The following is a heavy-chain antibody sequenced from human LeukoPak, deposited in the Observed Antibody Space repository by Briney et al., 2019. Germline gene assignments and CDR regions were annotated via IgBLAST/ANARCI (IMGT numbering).Heavy chain of an antibody. V-gene: IGHV4-38-2*02. CDR1: GYSIRSGYY. Sequence: PSETLSLTCAVSGYSIRSGYYWAWIRQPPGKGLEWIGSLHHTSSTYYNPSLKSRVTMSVDKSNNKFSLKLGSVTAADTALYYCARDRESSPWELLLDYWGQGILVTVSS. D-gene: IGHD1-26*01. CDR3: ARDRESSPWELLLDY. CDR2: LHHTSST. J-gene: IGHJ4*02.